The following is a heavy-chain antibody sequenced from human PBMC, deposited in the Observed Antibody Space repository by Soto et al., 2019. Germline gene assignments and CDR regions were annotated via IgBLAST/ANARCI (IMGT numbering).Heavy chain of an antibody. J-gene: IGHJ1*01. CDR3: ARDAPYGDPANFQH. Sequence: ASVKVSCKASGYTFTSHGITWVRQAPGQGLEWMAWISAYNGNTNYAQKLQGRVTMTTDTSTTTAYMELRSLRSDDTAVYYCARDAPYGDPANFQHWGQGTLVTVSS. V-gene: IGHV1-18*01. D-gene: IGHD4-17*01. CDR2: ISAYNGNT. CDR1: GYTFTSHG.